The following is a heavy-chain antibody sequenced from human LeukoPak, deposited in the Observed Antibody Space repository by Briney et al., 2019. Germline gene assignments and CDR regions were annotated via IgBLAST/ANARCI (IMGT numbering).Heavy chain of an antibody. D-gene: IGHD2-2*01. CDR1: GLTFSNFA. CDR3: ARSRPDHCSSTSCYYY. V-gene: IGHV3-7*01. CDR2: IRQDGSEK. J-gene: IGHJ4*02. Sequence: GGSLRLSCAVSGLTFSNFAMAWVRQAPGKGLEWVANIRQDGSEKYYVDSVKGRFTISRDNAKNSLYLQMNSLRAEDTAVYYCARSRPDHCSSTSCYYYWGQGTLVTVSS.